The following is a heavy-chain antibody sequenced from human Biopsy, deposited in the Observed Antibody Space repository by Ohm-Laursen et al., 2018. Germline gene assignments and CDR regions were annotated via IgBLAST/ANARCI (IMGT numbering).Heavy chain of an antibody. CDR2: INQAGTT. CDR3: GNEVHGRDY. CDR1: GFTFSDHY. D-gene: IGHD2-15*01. J-gene: IGHJ4*02. V-gene: IGHV4-34*08. Sequence: SLRLSCAASGFTFSDHYMEWIRQPPGKGLEWIGQINQAGTTNYNPSLKSRVSISADASKYEFSLRLTSVTAADTAVYLCGNEVHGRDYWGLGAQVTVSS.